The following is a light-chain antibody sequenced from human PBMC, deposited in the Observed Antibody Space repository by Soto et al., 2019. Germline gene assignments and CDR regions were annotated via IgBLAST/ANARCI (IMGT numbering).Light chain of an antibody. Sequence: QSALTQPPSASGSPGQSVTISCTGTSSDVGGYNYVSWYQQHPGKAPKLMIYDVSKRPSGVPDRFSGSKSGNTASLTVSGLQAEDEADYYCSSYAGTNIFYVFGTGTKVTVL. CDR2: DVS. J-gene: IGLJ1*01. CDR3: SSYAGTNIFYV. V-gene: IGLV2-8*01. CDR1: SSDVGGYNY.